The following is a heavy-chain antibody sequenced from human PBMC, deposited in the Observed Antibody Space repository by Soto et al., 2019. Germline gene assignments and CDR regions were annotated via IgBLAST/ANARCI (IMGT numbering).Heavy chain of an antibody. CDR3: ERYRYLEP. V-gene: IGHV3-7*03. CDR1: GFILRNYW. J-gene: IGHJ5*02. CDR2: IKEDGSEK. Sequence: VGSLRLSCADSGFILRNYWMSWVRQAPGMGLQWVASIKEDGSEKYYVDPVKGRFTISRENAKNSLYLQMNSLRAEDTAVYYCERYRYLEPWGQGILVTV. D-gene: IGHD1-1*01.